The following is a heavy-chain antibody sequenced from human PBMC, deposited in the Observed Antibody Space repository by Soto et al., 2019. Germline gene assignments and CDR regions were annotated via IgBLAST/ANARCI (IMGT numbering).Heavy chain of an antibody. CDR1: GFTFSSYG. CDR2: ISYDGSNK. CDR3: AKEWVYDSSGWSFDY. J-gene: IGHJ4*02. V-gene: IGHV3-30*18. D-gene: IGHD3-22*01. Sequence: QVQLVESGGGVVQPGRSLRLSCAASGFTFSSYGMHWVRQAPGKGLEWVAVISYDGSNKHYADSVKGRFTISRDNSKNTLYLQMNSLRAEDTAVYYCAKEWVYDSSGWSFDYWGQGTLVTASS.